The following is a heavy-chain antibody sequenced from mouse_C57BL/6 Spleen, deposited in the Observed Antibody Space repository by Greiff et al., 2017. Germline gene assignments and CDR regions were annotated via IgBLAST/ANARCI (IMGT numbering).Heavy chain of an antibody. Sequence: QVQLQQPGAELVKPGASVKLSCKASGYTFTSYWMHWVKQRPGQGLEWIGMIHPNSGSTNYNEKFKSKATLTVDKSSSTAYMQLSSLTSEDSAVYSCARWDYDEGLAYWGQGTLVTVSA. J-gene: IGHJ3*01. CDR1: GYTFTSYW. V-gene: IGHV1-64*01. D-gene: IGHD2-4*01. CDR2: IHPNSGST. CDR3: ARWDYDEGLAY.